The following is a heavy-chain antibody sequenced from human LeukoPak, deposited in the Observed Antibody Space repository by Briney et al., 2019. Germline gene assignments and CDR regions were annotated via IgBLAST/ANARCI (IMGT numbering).Heavy chain of an antibody. Sequence: GGSLRLSCAASGFTFRDSAMNWVRQAPGKGLEGVSYISNSGSTIYYADSVKGRFTISRDNAKNSLYLQMNSLRAEDTAVYYCARKYCSSTSCLFDYWGQGTLVTVSS. CDR3: ARKYCSSTSCLFDY. J-gene: IGHJ4*02. CDR2: ISNSGSTI. CDR1: GFTFRDSA. D-gene: IGHD2-2*01. V-gene: IGHV3-11*04.